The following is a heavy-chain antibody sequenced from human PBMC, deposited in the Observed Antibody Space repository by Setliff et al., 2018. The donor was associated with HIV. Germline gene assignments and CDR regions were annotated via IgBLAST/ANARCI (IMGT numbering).Heavy chain of an antibody. D-gene: IGHD3-22*01. CDR3: AKIQNPQGYYYDRSGYYPHPGSPDY. Sequence: GASLKISCKGSGYSFTSYWIGWVRQMPGKGLEWMGIIYPGDSDTRYSPSFQGQVTISADKSISTAYLQMNSLRAEDTAVYYCAKIQNPQGYYYDRSGYYPHPGSPDYWGQGTLVTVSS. V-gene: IGHV5-51*01. CDR2: IYPGDSDT. CDR1: GYSFTSYW. J-gene: IGHJ4*02.